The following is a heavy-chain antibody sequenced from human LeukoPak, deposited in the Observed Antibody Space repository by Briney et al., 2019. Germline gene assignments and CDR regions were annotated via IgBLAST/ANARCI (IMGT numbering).Heavy chain of an antibody. CDR1: GGSISSSSYY. Sequence: SETLSLTCTVSGGSISSSSYYWRWIRQPPGKGLEWIGSIYYSGSTYYNPSLKSRVTISADTSKNQFSLKLSSVTAADTAVYYCARQFGSGRPTMRSYYFDYWGQGTLVTVSS. J-gene: IGHJ4*02. CDR2: IYYSGST. D-gene: IGHD3-10*01. V-gene: IGHV4-39*01. CDR3: ARQFGSGRPTMRSYYFDY.